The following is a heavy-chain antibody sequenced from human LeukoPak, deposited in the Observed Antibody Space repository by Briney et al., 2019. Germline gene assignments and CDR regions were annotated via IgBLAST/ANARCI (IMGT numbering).Heavy chain of an antibody. V-gene: IGHV4-61*01. J-gene: IGHJ4*02. CDR2: IYYSGST. CDR1: GGSVSSGSYY. Sequence: SETLSLTCTVSGGSVSSGSYYWSWIRQPPGKGLEWIGYIYYSGSTNYNPSLKSRVTISVDTSKNQFSLKLSSVTAADTAVYYCAGPYCSGGSCYSYWGQGTLVTVSS. CDR3: AGPYCSGGSCYSY. D-gene: IGHD2-15*01.